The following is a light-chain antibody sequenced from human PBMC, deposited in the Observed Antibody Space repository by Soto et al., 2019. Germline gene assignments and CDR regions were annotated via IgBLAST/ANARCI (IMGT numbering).Light chain of an antibody. J-gene: IGKJ2*01. CDR2: GAS. CDR1: QSLRSK. Sequence: EILLTHSPATLSVSPGERATLSCRASQSLRSKLAWYQQKPGQAPRLLIYGASTRATGIPARFSGSGSGTDFTLTISRLEPEDFAVYYCQQYGSSPYTFGLGTKVDIK. CDR3: QQYGSSPYT. V-gene: IGKV3-20*01.